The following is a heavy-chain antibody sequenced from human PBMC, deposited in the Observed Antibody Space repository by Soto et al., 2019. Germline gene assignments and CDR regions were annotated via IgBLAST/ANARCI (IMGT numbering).Heavy chain of an antibody. Sequence: EVQLVESGGGLVQPGGSLRLSCAASGFTFSTYWMHWVRQAPEKGLLWVSHINGDGSYTDFADSVKGRFTISRDNAKNTVYLQMQSQRVEDTAVYFCVRTWHGFDIWGPGTMVTVSS. CDR1: GFTFSTYW. CDR3: VRTWHGFDI. V-gene: IGHV3-74*01. CDR2: INGDGSYT. J-gene: IGHJ3*02.